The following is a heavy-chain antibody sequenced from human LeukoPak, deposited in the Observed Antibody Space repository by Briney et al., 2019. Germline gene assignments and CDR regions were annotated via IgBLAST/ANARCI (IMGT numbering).Heavy chain of an antibody. CDR1: GFTFSSYA. V-gene: IGHV3-23*01. D-gene: IGHD6-6*01. CDR3: AKDKEAARCYFEY. CDR2: ISGSGGST. Sequence: GGSLRLSCAASGFTFSSYAMSWVRQAPGKGLEWVSAISGSGGSTYYADSVKGRFTSSRDNSKNTLYLQMNSLRAEDTAVYYCAKDKEAARCYFEYWGQGTLVTVSS. J-gene: IGHJ4*02.